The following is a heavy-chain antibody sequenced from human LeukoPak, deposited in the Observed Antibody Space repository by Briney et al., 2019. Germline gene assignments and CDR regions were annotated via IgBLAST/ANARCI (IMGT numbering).Heavy chain of an antibody. V-gene: IGHV3-53*01. CDR3: ARYFSGWSWGY. CDR2: LYSGGTT. D-gene: IGHD6-19*01. J-gene: IGHJ4*02. Sequence: GGSLRLSCGASGFTVSGNYMTWVRQAPGKGLEWVSILYSGGTTYYADSVKGRFTISIDNSKNTLYLQMNSLRAEDTAVYYCARYFSGWSWGYWGQGTLVTVSS. CDR1: GFTVSGNY.